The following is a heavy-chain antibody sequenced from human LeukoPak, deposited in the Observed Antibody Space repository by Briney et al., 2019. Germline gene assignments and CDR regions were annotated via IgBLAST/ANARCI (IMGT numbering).Heavy chain of an antibody. Sequence: GGSLTLFCTASGFTFSIYWMSWVRQAPGEGLEGLDNMKEDGSEQCYVDSVKGRITSSRDNAKNSLYLQMISLRAEDTAVYYCARDPRDGYNSRDYWGQGPLVTVSS. D-gene: IGHD5-24*01. V-gene: IGHV3-7*05. CDR3: ARDPRDGYNSRDY. CDR1: GFTFSIYW. J-gene: IGHJ4*02. CDR2: MKEDGSEQ.